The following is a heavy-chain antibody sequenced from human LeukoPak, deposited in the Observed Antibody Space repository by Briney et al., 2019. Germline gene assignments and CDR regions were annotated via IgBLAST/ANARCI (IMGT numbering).Heavy chain of an antibody. CDR1: GFNFTAYL. CDR3: TRGDHYSFDY. D-gene: IGHD4-11*01. CDR2: VTTDDTST. Sequence: GGSLRLSCAASGFNFTAYLIHWVRHAPGKGLEWVSRVTTDDTSTTYADSVKGRFTISRDNAKSTLFLQMNSLRAEDTAVYYCTRGDHYSFDYWGQGTLVTVSS. J-gene: IGHJ4*02. V-gene: IGHV3-74*01.